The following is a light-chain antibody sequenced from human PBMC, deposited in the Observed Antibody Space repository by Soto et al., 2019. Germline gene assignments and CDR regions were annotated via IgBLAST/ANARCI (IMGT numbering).Light chain of an antibody. CDR1: QSISNY. CDR2: AAS. Sequence: DLQMTQSPSSLSASVGDRVTITCRASQSISNYLHWYQQTPGKAPKLLIYAASSMQIGVTSRFSGSRSETDFTLTISSLQPDASATYYCQQCFSPLWTFGQGTKVEV. CDR3: QQCFSPLWT. V-gene: IGKV1-39*01. J-gene: IGKJ1*01.